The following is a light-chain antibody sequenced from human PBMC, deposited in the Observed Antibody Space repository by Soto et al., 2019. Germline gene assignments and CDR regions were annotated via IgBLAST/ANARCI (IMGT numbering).Light chain of an antibody. J-gene: IGKJ2*01. CDR2: GAS. CDR3: QQYAGSSYT. V-gene: IGKV3-20*01. Sequence: EIVLTQSPGTLSLSPGERATLSCRASQTVSSNYLVWYQQKPGQAPRPLIYGASTRATGIPDSFGGSGSGTDFTLTISRLEPEDFAVYYCQQYAGSSYTFGQGTKLEIK. CDR1: QTVSSNY.